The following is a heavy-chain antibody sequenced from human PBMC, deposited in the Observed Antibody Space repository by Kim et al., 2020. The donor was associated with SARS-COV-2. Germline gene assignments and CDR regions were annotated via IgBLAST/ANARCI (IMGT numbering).Heavy chain of an antibody. CDR1: GFTFSTYA. Sequence: GGSLRLSCAASGFTFSTYAMSWVRQAPGKGLEWVSSIIDTCDATYYADSVRGRFTISRDNSKKTLFLQRNSLRGDDTAIYYCARGASVADTYYFTSWGQGTLVTVSS. CDR2: IIDTCDAT. J-gene: IGHJ4*02. CDR3: ARGASVADTYYFTS. D-gene: IGHD6-19*01. V-gene: IGHV3-23*01.